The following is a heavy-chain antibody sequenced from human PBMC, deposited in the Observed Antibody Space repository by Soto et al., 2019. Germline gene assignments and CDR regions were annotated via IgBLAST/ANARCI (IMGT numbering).Heavy chain of an antibody. CDR2: LYYTGST. J-gene: IGHJ4*02. CDR3: ARVGATVTSQALGFDH. CDR1: GGSISSHY. V-gene: IGHV4-59*11. Sequence: LALTCTVSGGSISSHYWSWVRQPPGKGLEWIGYLYYTGSTNYNASLKSQVTMSLDTSKNQFSLMLTSVTAADTAVYYCARVGATVTSQALGFDHWGQGTLVTVSS. D-gene: IGHD4-17*01.